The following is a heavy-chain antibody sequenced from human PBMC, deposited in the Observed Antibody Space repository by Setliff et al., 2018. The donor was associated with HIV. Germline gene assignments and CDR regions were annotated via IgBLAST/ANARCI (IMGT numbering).Heavy chain of an antibody. V-gene: IGHV4-59*05. CDR3: ARLRGLNLEPFDY. Sequence: SSETLSLTCTVSGGSISSYYWNWIRQPPGKGLEWIGSVYYSGSTYYNPSLKSRLTISVDTSTNKFSLKLSSVTAADTAVYYCARLRGLNLEPFDYWGQGTLVTVS. CDR2: VYYSGST. CDR1: GGSISSYY. D-gene: IGHD1-1*01. J-gene: IGHJ4*02.